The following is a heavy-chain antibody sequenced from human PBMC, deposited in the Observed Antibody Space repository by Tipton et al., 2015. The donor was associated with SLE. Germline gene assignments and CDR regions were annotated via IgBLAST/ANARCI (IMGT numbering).Heavy chain of an antibody. CDR1: GGSITSSRW. CDR3: ATYSSRPDYYYYMDV. V-gene: IGHV4-4*02. J-gene: IGHJ6*03. CDR2: IYHSGNT. Sequence: TLSLTCAVSGGSITSSRWWSWVRQPPGKGLEWIGEIYHSGNTNYNPSLKSRVTMSVDKSKNQFSLKLSSVTAADTAVYYCATYSSRPDYYYYMDVWGKGTTVTVSS. D-gene: IGHD6-13*01.